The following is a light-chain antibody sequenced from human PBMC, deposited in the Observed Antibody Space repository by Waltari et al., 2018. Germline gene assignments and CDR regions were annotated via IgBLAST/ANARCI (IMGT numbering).Light chain of an antibody. Sequence: EIVLTQSPATLSLSPGERGTLSCRASQSVSSYLAWYQQKPGQAPRLLISDASNRATGIPARFSGSGSGTAFTLTISSLEPEDFAVYYCQQRSNWPLTFGGGTKVEIK. CDR2: DAS. CDR1: QSVSSY. V-gene: IGKV3-11*01. CDR3: QQRSNWPLT. J-gene: IGKJ4*01.